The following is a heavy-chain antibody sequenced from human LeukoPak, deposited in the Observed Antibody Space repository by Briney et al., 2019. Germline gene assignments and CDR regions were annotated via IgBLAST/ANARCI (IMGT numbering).Heavy chain of an antibody. V-gene: IGHV3-23*01. D-gene: IGHD3-22*01. CDR3: ATSPRITMIVVENWFDP. CDR1: GFTFSSYA. Sequence: PGGSLRLSCAASGFTFSSYAMSWVRQAPGKGLEWVSAISGSGGSTYYADSVKGRFTISRDNSKNTLYLQMNSLRAEDTAVYYCATSPRITMIVVENWFDPWGQGTLVTVSS. J-gene: IGHJ5*02. CDR2: ISGSGGST.